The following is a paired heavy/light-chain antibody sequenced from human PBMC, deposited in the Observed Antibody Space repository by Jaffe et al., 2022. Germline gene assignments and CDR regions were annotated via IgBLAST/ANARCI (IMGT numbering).Light chain of an antibody. Sequence: DVVMTQSPLSLPVTLGQPASISCRSSQSLVYSDGNTYLNWFQQRPGQSPRRLIYKVSNRDSGVPDRFSGSGSGTDFTLKISRVEAEDVGVYYCMQGTHCPLTFGGGTKVEIK. CDR1: QSLVYSDGNTY. V-gene: IGKV2-30*01. CDR2: KVS. J-gene: IGKJ4*01. CDR3: MQGTHCPLT.
Heavy chain of an antibody. CDR1: GFTFSNAW. CDR3: TTLDDYGDYVGWGAFDI. CDR2: IKSKTDGGTT. Sequence: EVQLVESGGGLVKPGGSLRLSCAASGFTFSNAWMSWVRQAPGKGLEWVGRIKSKTDGGTTDYAAPVKGRFTISRDDSKNTLYLQMNSLKTEDTAVYYCTTLDDYGDYVGWGAFDIWGQGTMVTVSS. J-gene: IGHJ3*02. V-gene: IGHV3-15*01. D-gene: IGHD4-17*01.